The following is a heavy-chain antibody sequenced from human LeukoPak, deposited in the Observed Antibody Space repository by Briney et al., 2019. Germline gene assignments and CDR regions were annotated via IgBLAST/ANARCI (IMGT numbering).Heavy chain of an antibody. D-gene: IGHD5-12*01. Sequence: GASVKVSCKASGGTFSSYAISWVRQAPGQGLEWMGRIIPILGIANYAQKFQGRVTITADKSTSTAYMELSSLRSEDTAVYYCARLEGGYPYFDYWGQGTLVTVSS. V-gene: IGHV1-69*04. J-gene: IGHJ4*02. CDR2: IIPILGIA. CDR1: GGTFSSYA. CDR3: ARLEGGYPYFDY.